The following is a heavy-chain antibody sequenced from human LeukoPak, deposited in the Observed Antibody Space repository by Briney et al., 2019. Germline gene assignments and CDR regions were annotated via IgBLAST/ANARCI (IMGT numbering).Heavy chain of an antibody. CDR2: IYYSGST. D-gene: IGHD6-13*01. V-gene: IGHV4-30-4*08. Sequence: SETLSLTCTVSGGSISSGDYYWSWIRQPPGKGLEWIGYIYYSGSTYYNPSLKSRVTISVDTSKNQFSLKLSSVTAADTAAYYCARDFRSSSWYDYWGQGTLVTVSS. J-gene: IGHJ4*02. CDR3: ARDFRSSSWYDY. CDR1: GGSISSGDYY.